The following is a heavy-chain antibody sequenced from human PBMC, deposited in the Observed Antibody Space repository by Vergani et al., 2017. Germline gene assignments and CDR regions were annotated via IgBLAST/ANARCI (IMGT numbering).Heavy chain of an antibody. D-gene: IGHD2/OR15-2a*01. CDR1: GFTFSSYA. V-gene: IGHV3-23*01. Sequence: EVQLLESGGGLVQPGGSLRLSCAASGFTFSSYAMSWVRQAPGKGLEWVSAISGSGGSTYYADSVKGRFTISRDNSKNTLYLQMNSLRAEDTAVYYCAKAGSGLLNERIYYYDYMDVWGKGTTVTVSS. CDR2: ISGSGGST. CDR3: AKAGSGLLNERIYYYDYMDV. J-gene: IGHJ6*03.